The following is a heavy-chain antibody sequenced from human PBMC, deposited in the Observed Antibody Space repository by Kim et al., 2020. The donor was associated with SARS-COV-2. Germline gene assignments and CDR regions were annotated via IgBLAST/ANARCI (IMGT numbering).Heavy chain of an antibody. V-gene: IGHV4-34*01. J-gene: IGHJ5*02. CDR2: INHSGST. Sequence: SETLSLTCAVYGGSFSGYYWSWIRQPPGKGLEWIGEINHSGSTNYNPSLKSRVTISVDTSKNQFSLKLSSVTAADTAVYYCARVGAEVAARHHGPNWFDPWGQVTLVTVSS. CDR1: GGSFSGYY. CDR3: ARVGAEVAARHHGPNWFDP. D-gene: IGHD6-6*01.